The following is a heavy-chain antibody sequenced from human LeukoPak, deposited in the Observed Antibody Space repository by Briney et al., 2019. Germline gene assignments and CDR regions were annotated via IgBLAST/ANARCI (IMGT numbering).Heavy chain of an antibody. V-gene: IGHV3-30*02. CDR1: GFTFSSYG. Sequence: GGSLRLSCAASGFTFSSYGMHWVRQAPGKGLEWVAFIRYDGSNKYYADSVKGRFTISRDNSKNTLYLQMNSLRAGDTAVYYCAKEAGIVVVAAVTYYYYYMDVWGKGTTVTISS. CDR3: AKEAGIVVVAAVTYYYYYMDV. D-gene: IGHD2-15*01. J-gene: IGHJ6*03. CDR2: IRYDGSNK.